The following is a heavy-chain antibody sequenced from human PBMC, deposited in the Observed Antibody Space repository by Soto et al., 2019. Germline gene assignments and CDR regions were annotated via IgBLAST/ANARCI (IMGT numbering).Heavy chain of an antibody. CDR2: INSDGSST. CDR3: VWTFLTIYSPGPSLVWDISYFGIVV. CDR1: GCTFSSYW. V-gene: IGHV3-74*01. J-gene: IGHJ6*02. D-gene: IGHD3-10*01. Sequence: PGGSLRLSCAASGCTFSSYWMHWVRQAPGKGLVWVSRINSDGSSTSYADSVKGRFTISRGNAKNTLYLQMNSLRAEATAVHYCVWTFLTIYSPGPSLVWDISYFGIVVWGPGKEVTASS.